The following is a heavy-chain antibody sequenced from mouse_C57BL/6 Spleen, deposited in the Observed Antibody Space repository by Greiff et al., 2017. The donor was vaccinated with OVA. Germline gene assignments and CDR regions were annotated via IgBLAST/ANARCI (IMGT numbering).Heavy chain of an antibody. CDR3: ARNPDGYYPRYFDV. CDR2: IWSGGST. CDR1: GFSLTSYG. V-gene: IGHV2-2*01. Sequence: QVQLKESGPGLVQPSQRLSITCTVSGFSLTSYGVHWVRQSPGKGLEWLGVIWSGGSTDYNAAFISRLSISKDNSKSQVFFKMNSLQADDTAIYYSARNPDGYYPRYFDVWGTGTTVTVSS. J-gene: IGHJ1*03. D-gene: IGHD2-3*01.